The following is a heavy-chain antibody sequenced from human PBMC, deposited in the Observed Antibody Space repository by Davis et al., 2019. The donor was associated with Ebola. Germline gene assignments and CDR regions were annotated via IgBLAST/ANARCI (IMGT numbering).Heavy chain of an antibody. CDR2: MNPDSGNA. V-gene: IGHV1-8*02. J-gene: IGHJ5*02. CDR3: ARGEDLDP. Sequence: ASVKVSCKASGYTFTSYDINWVRQATGQGLEWMGWMNPDSGNAGYAQKFQGRVTMTRNTSINTAYMELSSLRYDDTAVYYCARGEDLDPWGQGTLVTVSS. CDR1: GYTFTSYD.